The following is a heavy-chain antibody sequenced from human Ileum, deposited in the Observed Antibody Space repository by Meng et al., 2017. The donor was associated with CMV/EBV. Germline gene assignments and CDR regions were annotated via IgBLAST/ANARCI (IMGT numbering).Heavy chain of an antibody. Sequence: ASVKVSCKASGYSFTDYYIHWVRQAPGQGLERMGWMNPNTGAKNYAQKFQGRVTMTRDTSINTAYIELSNLRSDDTAIYYCASEGDGYTWDYWGQGTLVTVSS. CDR1: GYSFTDYY. J-gene: IGHJ4*02. CDR3: ASEGDGYTWDY. D-gene: IGHD5-24*01. V-gene: IGHV1-2*02. CDR2: MNPNTGAK.